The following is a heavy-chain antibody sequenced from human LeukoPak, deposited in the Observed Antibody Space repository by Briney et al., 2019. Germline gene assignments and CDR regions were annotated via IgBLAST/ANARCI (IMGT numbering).Heavy chain of an antibody. V-gene: IGHV3-30*18. D-gene: IGHD3-16*01. Sequence: GGSLRLSCAASGFTFSSYGMHWVRQAPGKGLEWVAVISYDGSNKYYADSVKGRFTISRDNSKNTLYLQMNSLRAEDTAVYYCAKDLAYQAGPHDYWGQGTLVTVSS. CDR1: GFTFSSYG. J-gene: IGHJ4*02. CDR3: AKDLAYQAGPHDY. CDR2: ISYDGSNK.